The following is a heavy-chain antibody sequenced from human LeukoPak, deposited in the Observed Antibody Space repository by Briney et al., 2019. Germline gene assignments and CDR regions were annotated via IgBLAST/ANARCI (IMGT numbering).Heavy chain of an antibody. CDR3: AREMTTSGGIDY. Sequence: ASVKVSCKASGYTFTGYYMHWVRQAPGQGLEWMGWINPNSGGTNYAQKFQGRVTMTRDTSISTAYLELSRLRSDDTAVYYCAREMTTSGGIDYWGQGTLVTVSS. D-gene: IGHD4-11*01. V-gene: IGHV1-2*02. CDR1: GYTFTGYY. J-gene: IGHJ4*02. CDR2: INPNSGGT.